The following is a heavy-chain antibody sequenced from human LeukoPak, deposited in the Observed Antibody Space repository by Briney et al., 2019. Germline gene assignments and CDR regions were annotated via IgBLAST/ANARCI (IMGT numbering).Heavy chain of an antibody. CDR3: ARGHSSGRDYYFDT. CDR1: GYTFATYS. D-gene: IGHD6-19*01. V-gene: IGHV1-18*01. CDR2: ISGYSGST. J-gene: IGHJ4*02. Sequence: ASVKVSCKTSGYTFATYSINWVRQAPGQGLEWLGWISGYSGSTNYAQKLQGRVTMTTDTSTTTAYMELRSLKSDDTAVYYCARGHSSGRDYYFDTWGQGTLVTVSS.